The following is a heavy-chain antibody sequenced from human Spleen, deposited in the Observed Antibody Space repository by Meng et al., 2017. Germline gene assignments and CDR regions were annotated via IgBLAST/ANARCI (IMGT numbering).Heavy chain of an antibody. V-gene: IGHV6-1*01. J-gene: IGHJ4*02. CDR1: GDSVSSTSAA. D-gene: IGHD2-15*01. CDR2: TYYRSKWYN. CDR3: ARQKDGGLAF. Sequence: KQLGPGVGKPPPTLHPTCATSGDSVSSTSAAWNWIGQAPSKGLEWLGRTYYRSKWYNDYAGSVKSRITVNPDTSKNQFSLLLNSVTPEDTAVYYCARQKDGGLAFWGQGTLVTVSS.